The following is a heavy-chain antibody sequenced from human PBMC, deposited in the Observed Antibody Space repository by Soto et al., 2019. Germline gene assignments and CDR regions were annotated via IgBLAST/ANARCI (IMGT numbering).Heavy chain of an antibody. CDR3: AHTPGYGFAHYDF. CDR1: GFTFSSYP. D-gene: IGHD2-2*03. CDR2: ISGSGASS. J-gene: IGHJ4*02. V-gene: IGHV3-23*01. Sequence: EVQLLESGGGLVQPGGSLRLSCVGSGFTFSSYPMSWVRQAPGKGLEWVSAISGSGASSYYADSVQGRFTVSRDNSKSTLHLQRSSLRAEDTAVYYCAHTPGYGFAHYDFWGQGALVTVSS.